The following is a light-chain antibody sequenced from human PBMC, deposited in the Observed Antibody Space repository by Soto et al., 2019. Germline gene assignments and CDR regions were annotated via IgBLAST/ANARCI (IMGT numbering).Light chain of an antibody. CDR1: SSDVGGYNY. V-gene: IGLV2-14*01. CDR3: SSYTSSSTYV. Sequence: QSVLTQPASVSGSPGQSIAISCTGTSSDVGGYNYVSWYQQHPGKAPKLMVYDVSNRPSGVSNRFSGSKSGNTASLTISGLQAEDEADYYCSSYTSSSTYVFGTGTKLHRP. J-gene: IGLJ1*01. CDR2: DVS.